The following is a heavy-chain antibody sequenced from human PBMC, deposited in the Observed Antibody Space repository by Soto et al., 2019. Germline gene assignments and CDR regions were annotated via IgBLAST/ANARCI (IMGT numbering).Heavy chain of an antibody. Sequence: ASVKVSCKASGYTFTSYGISWVRQAPGQGLEWMGWISAYNGNTNYAQKLQGRVTMTTDTSTSTAYMELRSLRSDDTAVYYCARDQTVRGDLYSYYYGMDVGGQGTAVTVS. D-gene: IGHD3-10*01. CDR3: ARDQTVRGDLYSYYYGMDV. J-gene: IGHJ6*02. CDR2: ISAYNGNT. CDR1: GYTFTSYG. V-gene: IGHV1-18*04.